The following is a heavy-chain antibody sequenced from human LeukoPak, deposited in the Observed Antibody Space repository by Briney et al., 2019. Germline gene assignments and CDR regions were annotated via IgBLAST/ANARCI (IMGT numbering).Heavy chain of an antibody. CDR3: ARDSSSEPFDY. Sequence: GASVKVSCKASGGTFSSYTISWVRQAPGQGLEWMGRIIPILGIANYAQKFQGRVTITADKSTSTAYMELRSLRSDDTAVYYCARDSSSEPFDYWGQGTLVTVSS. J-gene: IGHJ4*02. D-gene: IGHD6-13*01. V-gene: IGHV1-69*04. CDR2: IIPILGIA. CDR1: GGTFSSYT.